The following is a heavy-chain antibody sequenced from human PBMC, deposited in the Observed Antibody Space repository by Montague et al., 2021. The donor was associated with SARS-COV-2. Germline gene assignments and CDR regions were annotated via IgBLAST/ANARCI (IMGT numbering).Heavy chain of an antibody. CDR3: ARQLPSYCSTNKCYHYYLDV. CDR2: MSYAGRT. D-gene: IGHD2-2*01. J-gene: IGHJ6*03. Sequence: SETLSLTCTVYGGSINSPDNYLSCFRRSPGRGFEWIGIMSYAGRTCYNPSHSRRLSFSMNTSENHFTLSLNSVTAADTAVYFCARQLPSYCSTNKCYHYYLDVWGQGAMVTVS. V-gene: IGHV4-39*01. CDR1: GGSINSPDNY.